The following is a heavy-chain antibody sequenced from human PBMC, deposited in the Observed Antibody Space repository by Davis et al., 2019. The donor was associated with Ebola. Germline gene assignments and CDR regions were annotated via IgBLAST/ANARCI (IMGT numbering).Heavy chain of an antibody. D-gene: IGHD3-9*01. CDR3: TTRLVHHFDY. CDR2: FYVGGST. V-gene: IGHV3-23*03. CDR1: GFPFSNYA. Sequence: GESLKISCAVSGFPFSNYAMTWVRQAPGKGLEWISVFYVGGSTYYADSVKGRFTISRDDSRGTVFLQMNARRAEDTALYFCTTRLVHHFDYWGRGTLVTVSS. J-gene: IGHJ4*02.